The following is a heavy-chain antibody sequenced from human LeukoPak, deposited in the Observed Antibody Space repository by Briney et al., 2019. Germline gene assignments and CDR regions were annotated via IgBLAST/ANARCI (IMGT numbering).Heavy chain of an antibody. V-gene: IGHV3-7*01. CDR3: GRGDPDP. Sequence: GGSLRLSCAASGVTFSDDRMDCGREGPGKGLEWVAIIHNDGSAKYYVAPVTGRFTVSRDNARNSLYLQMTSPRGEDTATYYCGRGDPDPWGHGTLVTASS. CDR2: IHNDGSAK. D-gene: IGHD2-21*01. CDR1: GVTFSDDR. J-gene: IGHJ5*02.